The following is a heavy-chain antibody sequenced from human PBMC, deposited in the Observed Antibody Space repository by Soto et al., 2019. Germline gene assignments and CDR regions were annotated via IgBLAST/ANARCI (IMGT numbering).Heavy chain of an antibody. J-gene: IGHJ5*02. CDR1: GFTFSNYW. D-gene: IGHD3-3*02. CDR2: INSDGTST. CDR3: ARGAFSAEDQSDWFAP. Sequence: GGSLRLSCAASGFTFSNYWMHWVRQAPGKGLEWVSHINSDGTSTSFADSVKGRFTISRDNAKNTLYLQVDSLRAADTAIYYCARGAFSAEDQSDWFAPWGHGTLVTVSS. V-gene: IGHV3-74*01.